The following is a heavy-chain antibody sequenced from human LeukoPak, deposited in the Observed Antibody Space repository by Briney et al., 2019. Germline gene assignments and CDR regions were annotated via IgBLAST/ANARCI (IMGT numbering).Heavy chain of an antibody. CDR1: GFTFSSYA. Sequence: PGGSLTLSCAASGFTFSSYAMHWVRQAPGKGLEWISYINSRSNTMYYADSVKGRFTISRDNAKNSLYVQMNSLRAEDTAVYYCAKNLRLESYYYYYMDVWGKGTTVTVSS. J-gene: IGHJ6*03. D-gene: IGHD3-3*01. CDR2: INSRSNTM. CDR3: AKNLRLESYYYYYMDV. V-gene: IGHV3-48*01.